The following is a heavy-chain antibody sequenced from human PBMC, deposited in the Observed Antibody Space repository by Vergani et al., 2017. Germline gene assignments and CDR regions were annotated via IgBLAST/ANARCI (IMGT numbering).Heavy chain of an antibody. CDR2: MNPNSGNT. Sequence: QVQLVQSGAEVKKPGAPVKVSCKASGYTFTSYDINWVRQATGQGLEWMGWMNPNSGNTGYAQKFRGRVTMTRNTSISTAYMVLSSLRSAATAVYYCARCLGDYPDNCFDPWGQGTLVTVSS. D-gene: IGHD4-17*01. CDR3: ARCLGDYPDNCFDP. V-gene: IGHV1-8*01. CDR1: GYTFTSYD. J-gene: IGHJ5*02.